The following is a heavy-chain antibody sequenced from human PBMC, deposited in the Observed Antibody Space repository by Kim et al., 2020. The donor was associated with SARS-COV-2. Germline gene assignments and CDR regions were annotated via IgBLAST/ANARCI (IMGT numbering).Heavy chain of an antibody. Sequence: GGSLRLSCAASGFTFSSYGMHWVRQAPGKGLEWVAVISYDGSNKYYADSVKGRFTISRDNSKNTLYLQMNSLRAEDTAVYYCAKDYAVVPAAIAEAGGMDGWGQGVTVTVSS. V-gene: IGHV3-30*18. J-gene: IGHJ6*02. D-gene: IGHD2-2*01. CDR1: GFTFSSYG. CDR2: ISYDGSNK. CDR3: AKDYAVVPAAIAEAGGMDG.